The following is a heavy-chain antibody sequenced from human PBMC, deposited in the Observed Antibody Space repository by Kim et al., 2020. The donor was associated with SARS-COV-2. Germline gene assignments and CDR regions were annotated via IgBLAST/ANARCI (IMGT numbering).Heavy chain of an antibody. D-gene: IGHD3-10*01. CDR1: GGSISSSSYY. V-gene: IGHV4-39*01. CDR2: IYYSGST. CDR3: AGGTAGTYYYGSGSYPFLDY. Sequence: SETLSLTCTVSGGSISSSSYYWGWIRQPPGKGLEWIGSIYYSGSTYYNPSLKSRVTISVDTSKNQFSLKLSSVTAADTAVYYCAGGTAGTYYYGSGSYPFLDYWGQGTLVTVSS. J-gene: IGHJ4*02.